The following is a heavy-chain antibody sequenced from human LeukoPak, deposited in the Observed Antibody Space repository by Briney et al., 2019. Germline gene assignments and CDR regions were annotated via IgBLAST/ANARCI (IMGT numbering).Heavy chain of an antibody. J-gene: IGHJ4*02. D-gene: IGHD3-9*01. CDR3: AISGGSETYYDMLTGYYS. Sequence: SVKVSCKASGGTFSSYAISWVRQAPGQGLEWMGGIIPIFGTANYAQKFQGRVTITADESTSTAYMELRSLRSDDTAVYYCAISGGSETYYDMLTGYYSWGQGTLVTVSS. V-gene: IGHV1-69*13. CDR2: IIPIFGTA. CDR1: GGTFSSYA.